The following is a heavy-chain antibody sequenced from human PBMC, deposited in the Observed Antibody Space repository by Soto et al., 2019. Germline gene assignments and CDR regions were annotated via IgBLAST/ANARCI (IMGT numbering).Heavy chain of an antibody. CDR2: IWYDGNNK. Sequence: VGSLRLSCAASGFTFSSYGMHWVRQAPGKGLEWVAVIWYDGNNKYYADSVKGRITISRDNSKNTLYLQMNSLRAEDTAFYYCARDSSGWSFDYWGQGTLVTVSS. CDR3: ARDSSGWSFDY. D-gene: IGHD6-19*01. J-gene: IGHJ4*02. V-gene: IGHV3-33*01. CDR1: GFTFSSYG.